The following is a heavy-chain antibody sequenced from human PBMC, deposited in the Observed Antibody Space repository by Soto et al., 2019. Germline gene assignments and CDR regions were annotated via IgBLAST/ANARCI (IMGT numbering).Heavy chain of an antibody. Sequence: SETLSLTCAVSGYSISSGYYWGWIRQPPGKGLEWIGSIYHSGSTYYNPSLKSRVTISVDTSKNQFSLKLSSVTAADTAVYYCARDPVDTAMVTMYFDYWGQGTLVTVSS. D-gene: IGHD5-18*01. V-gene: IGHV4-38-2*02. CDR1: GYSISSGYY. J-gene: IGHJ4*02. CDR3: ARDPVDTAMVTMYFDY. CDR2: IYHSGST.